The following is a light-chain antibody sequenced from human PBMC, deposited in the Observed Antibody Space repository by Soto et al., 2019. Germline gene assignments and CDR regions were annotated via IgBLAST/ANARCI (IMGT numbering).Light chain of an antibody. J-gene: IGLJ1*01. CDR3: SSYTSSSTYV. Sequence: SALTQPPSVSGSPGQSVAISCTGTSSDVGGSNGVSWYQQPPGTAPKLIIYDVSNRPSGVPDRFSGSKSGNTASLIISGLQAEDEGDYYCSSYTSSSTYVFGTGTKRTVL. V-gene: IGLV2-18*02. CDR2: DVS. CDR1: SSDVGGSNG.